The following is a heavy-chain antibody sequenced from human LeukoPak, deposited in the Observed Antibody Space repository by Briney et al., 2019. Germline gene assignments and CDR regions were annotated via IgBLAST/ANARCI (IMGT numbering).Heavy chain of an antibody. CDR2: ISSNGGST. J-gene: IGHJ4*02. CDR1: GFTFSSSA. Sequence: GGSLRLSCAASGFTFSSSAMHWVRQAPGKGLESVSTISSNGGSTYYGNSVKGRFTISRDNSKNTLYLQMGSLRAEDTAVYYCAKDGVPSRWFGRNYFDYWGQGTLVTVSS. V-gene: IGHV3-64*01. D-gene: IGHD3-10*01. CDR3: AKDGVPSRWFGRNYFDY.